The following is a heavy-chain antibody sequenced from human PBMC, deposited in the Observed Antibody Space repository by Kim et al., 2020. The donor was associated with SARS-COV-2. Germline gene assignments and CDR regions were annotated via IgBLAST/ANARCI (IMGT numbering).Heavy chain of an antibody. Sequence: GGSLRLSCAASGFTFSSYSMNWVRQAPGKGLEWVSSISSSSSYIYYADSVKGRFTISRDNAKNSLYLQMNSLRAEDTAVYYCARDPCGFGELLCGWFDPWGQGTLVTVSS. CDR2: ISSSSSYI. CDR1: GFTFSSYS. CDR3: ARDPCGFGELLCGWFDP. J-gene: IGHJ5*02. V-gene: IGHV3-21*01. D-gene: IGHD3-10*01.